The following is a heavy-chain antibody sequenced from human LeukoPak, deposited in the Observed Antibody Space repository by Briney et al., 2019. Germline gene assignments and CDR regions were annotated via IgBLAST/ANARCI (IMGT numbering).Heavy chain of an antibody. J-gene: IGHJ4*02. Sequence: ASVKVSCKASGYTFTDCFMHWVRQAPGQGLEWMGIINPSGGSTSYAQKFQGRVTMTRDTSTSTVYMELSSLRSEDTAVYYCARDSSGSYYFDYWGQGTLVTVSS. CDR1: GYTFTDCF. CDR2: INPSGGST. V-gene: IGHV1-46*01. CDR3: ARDSSGSYYFDY. D-gene: IGHD1-26*01.